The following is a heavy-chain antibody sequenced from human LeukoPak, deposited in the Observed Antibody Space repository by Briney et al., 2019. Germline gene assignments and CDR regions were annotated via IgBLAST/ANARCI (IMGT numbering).Heavy chain of an antibody. CDR2: MNPNRGDT. V-gene: IGHV1-8*03. J-gene: IGHJ6*03. D-gene: IGHD3-3*01. CDR3: ARGLWGDFWSGDYYYYYMDV. CDR1: GYSFASYD. Sequence: ASVKVSCKASGYSFASYDINWVRQATGQGLEWMGWMNPNRGDTGYAQKFQGRVTITRNTSISTAYMELSSLRSEDTAVYYCARGLWGDFWSGDYYYYYMDVWGEGTTVTVSS.